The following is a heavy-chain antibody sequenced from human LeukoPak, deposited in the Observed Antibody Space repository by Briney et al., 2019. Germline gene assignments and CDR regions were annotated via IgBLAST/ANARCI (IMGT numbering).Heavy chain of an antibody. CDR3: ARQGTYTVLTPWATFDI. V-gene: IGHV4-39*01. D-gene: IGHD4-23*01. CDR2: VYYSGST. CDR1: GGSISSSSYY. Sequence: SETLSLTCTVSGGSISSSSYYWGWIRQPPGKGPEWIGSVYYSGSTYYNPSLKSRVTISVDTSKSQFSLRLSSVTAADTAVYYCARQGTYTVLTPWATFDIWGQGTMVTVSS. J-gene: IGHJ3*02.